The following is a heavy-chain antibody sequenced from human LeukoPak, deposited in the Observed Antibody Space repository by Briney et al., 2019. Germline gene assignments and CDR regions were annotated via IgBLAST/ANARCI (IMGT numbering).Heavy chain of an antibody. J-gene: IGHJ4*02. CDR1: GGTFSSYA. Sequence: SVNVSCKASGGTFSSYAISWLRQSPGQGLEWMGGIIPIFGTANYAQKFQGRVTITADESTSTAYMELSSLRSEDTAVYYCAKYLIFGVVTRDYYFDYWGQGTLVTVSS. CDR2: IIPIFGTA. D-gene: IGHD3-3*01. CDR3: AKYLIFGVVTRDYYFDY. V-gene: IGHV1-69*13.